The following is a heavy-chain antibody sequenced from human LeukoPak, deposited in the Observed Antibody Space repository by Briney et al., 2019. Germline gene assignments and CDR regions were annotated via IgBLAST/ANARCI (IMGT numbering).Heavy chain of an antibody. J-gene: IGHJ4*02. D-gene: IGHD3-22*01. CDR2: IWYDGGHK. Sequence: GGSLRLSCAASGFTFSSFGTHWVRQAPGKGLEWVAVIWYDGGHKYYADSVKGRFSISRDNSKNTLYLQMNSLRAEDTAVYYCARDRDYDSANFDYWGQGTLVTVSS. CDR1: GFTFSSFG. V-gene: IGHV3-33*01. CDR3: ARDRDYDSANFDY.